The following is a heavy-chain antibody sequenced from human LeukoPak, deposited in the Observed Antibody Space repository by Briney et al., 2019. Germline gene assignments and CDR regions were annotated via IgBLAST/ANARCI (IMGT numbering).Heavy chain of an antibody. J-gene: IGHJ4*02. Sequence: ASVKVSCKASGGTLSSFAINWVRQAPGQGLEVMGGIIPIFGTPNYAQKFQGRLTITADESTSTAYMELSSLRSEDTAVYYCAGGSVVGATYFDCWGQGTLVTVSS. D-gene: IGHD1-26*01. CDR2: IIPIFGTP. CDR1: GGTLSSFA. CDR3: AGGSVVGATYFDC. V-gene: IGHV1-69*01.